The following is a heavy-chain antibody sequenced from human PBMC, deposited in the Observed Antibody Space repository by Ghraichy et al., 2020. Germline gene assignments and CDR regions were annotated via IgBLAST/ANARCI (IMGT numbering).Heavy chain of an antibody. CDR3: ARAPAGRRLGPDY. CDR1: GGSFSGYY. Sequence: SETLSLTCAVYGGSFSGYYWTWIRQPPGKGLEWIGDINHSGDTNYNPSLKSRVTISIDTSKNQFSLKLNSVTAADTAVYYCARAPAGRRLGPDYWGQGTLVTVSS. V-gene: IGHV4-34*01. CDR2: INHSGDT. J-gene: IGHJ4*02. D-gene: IGHD3-16*01.